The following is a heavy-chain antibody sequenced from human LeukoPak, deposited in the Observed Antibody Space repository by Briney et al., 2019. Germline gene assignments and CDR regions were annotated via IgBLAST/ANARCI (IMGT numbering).Heavy chain of an antibody. CDR3: ARPYYYDSRIDP. CDR1: GGSISSGDYY. V-gene: IGHV4-30-4*01. CDR2: MYYSGST. Sequence: SETLSLTCTVSGGSISSGDYYWSWIRQPPGKGLEWIAYMYYSGSTYYNPSLKSRVTMSADTSKNQLSLKLSSVTAADTAVYYCARPYYYDSRIDPWGQRILVTVSS. J-gene: IGHJ5*02. D-gene: IGHD3-22*01.